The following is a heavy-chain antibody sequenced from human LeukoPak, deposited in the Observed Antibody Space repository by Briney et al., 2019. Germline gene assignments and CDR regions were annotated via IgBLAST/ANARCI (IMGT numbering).Heavy chain of an antibody. J-gene: IGHJ4*02. Sequence: SQTLSLTCTVSGGSINSGDYYWSWIRQPPGKGLEWIGYIYYSGSTYYNPSLKSRVTISVDTSKNQFSLKLSSVTAADTAVYYCARGIVGATHFDYWGQGTLVTVSS. CDR2: IYYSGST. D-gene: IGHD1-26*01. CDR1: GGSINSGDYY. CDR3: ARGIVGATHFDY. V-gene: IGHV4-30-4*01.